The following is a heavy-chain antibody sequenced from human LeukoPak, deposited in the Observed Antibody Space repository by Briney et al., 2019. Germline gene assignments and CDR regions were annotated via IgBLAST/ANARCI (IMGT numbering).Heavy chain of an antibody. D-gene: IGHD2-2*01. CDR1: GGTFSSYA. CDR3: LVVPAAIDGFDP. CDR2: IIPIFGTA. V-gene: IGHV1-69*05. J-gene: IGHJ5*02. Sequence: GASVKVSCKASGGTFSSYAISWVRQAPGQGLEWMGGIIPIFGTANYAQKFQGRVTITTDESTSTAYMELSSLRSEDTAVYYCLVVPAAIDGFDPWSQGTLVTVSS.